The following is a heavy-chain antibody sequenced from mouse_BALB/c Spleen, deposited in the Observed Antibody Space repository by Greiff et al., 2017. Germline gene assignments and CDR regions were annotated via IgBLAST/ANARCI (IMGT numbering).Heavy chain of an antibody. Sequence: EVKLVESGPELVKPGASVKMSCKASGYTFTSYVMHWVKQKPGQGLEWIGYINPYNDGTKYNEKFKGKATLTSDKSSSTAYMELSSLTSEDSAVYYCARERYDGYHYAMDYWGQGTSVTVSS. V-gene: IGHV1-14*01. CDR3: ARERYDGYHYAMDY. D-gene: IGHD2-3*01. CDR2: INPYNDGT. CDR1: GYTFTSYV. J-gene: IGHJ4*01.